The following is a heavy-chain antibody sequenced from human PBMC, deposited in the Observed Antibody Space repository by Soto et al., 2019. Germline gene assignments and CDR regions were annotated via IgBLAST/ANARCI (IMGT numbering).Heavy chain of an antibody. CDR1: GGSFSGYY. Sequence: PSETLSLTCAVYGGSFSGYYWSWIRQPPGKGLEWIGEINHSGSTNYNPSLKSRVTISVDTSKNQFSLKLSSVTTADTAVYYCAVGEYYYDSSWGQGTLVTVSS. CDR3: AVGEYYYDSS. J-gene: IGHJ4*02. D-gene: IGHD3-22*01. V-gene: IGHV4-34*01. CDR2: INHSGST.